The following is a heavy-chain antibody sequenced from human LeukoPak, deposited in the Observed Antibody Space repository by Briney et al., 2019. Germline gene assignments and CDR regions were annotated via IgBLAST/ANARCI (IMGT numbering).Heavy chain of an antibody. CDR2: IKQDGSVK. CDR1: GFTISGHW. V-gene: IGHV3-7*03. CDR3: ARLSSRDPLHY. Sequence: PGGSLRLSCAASGFTISGHWMSWVRQAPGKGLEWLASIKQDGSVKNYVDSVKGRFTISRDNAENSLYLQMHSLRAEDTAVYYCARLSSRDPLHYWGQGTLVTVSS. J-gene: IGHJ4*02. D-gene: IGHD2-21*02.